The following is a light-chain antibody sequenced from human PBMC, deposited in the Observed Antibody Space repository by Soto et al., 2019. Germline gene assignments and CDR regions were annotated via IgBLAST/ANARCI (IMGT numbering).Light chain of an antibody. CDR2: DAS. J-gene: IGKJ2*01. Sequence: EIVITQSPGTLSVSPGERATLSFRASQSVSIYLAWYQQKPGQAPRLLIYDASNRATGIPARFSGSESGTEFTLTINSLQSEDFAVYYCQQYTSWPRTFGQGTKVDIK. CDR1: QSVSIY. CDR3: QQYTSWPRT. V-gene: IGKV3D-15*01.